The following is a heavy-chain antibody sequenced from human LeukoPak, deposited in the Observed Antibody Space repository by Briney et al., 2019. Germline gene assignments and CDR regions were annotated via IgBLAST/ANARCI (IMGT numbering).Heavy chain of an antibody. CDR2: IYHSGST. D-gene: IGHD5-18*01. Sequence: SGILSLTCAVSGGSISSSNWWSWIRQPPGKGLEWIGEIYHSGSTNYNPSLKSRVTISVDKSKTQFSLKLSSVTAADTAVYYCARDYQGGYGDKTVDYWGQGTLVTVSS. J-gene: IGHJ4*02. V-gene: IGHV4-4*02. CDR1: GGSISSSNW. CDR3: ARDYQGGYGDKTVDY.